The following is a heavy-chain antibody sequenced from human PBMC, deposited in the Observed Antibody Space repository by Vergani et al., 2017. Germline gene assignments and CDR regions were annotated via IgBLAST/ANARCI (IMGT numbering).Heavy chain of an antibody. CDR2: ISSSGSTI. CDR1: GFTFSDYY. D-gene: IGHD2-2*01. Sequence: QVQLVESGGGLVKPGGSLRLSCAASGFTFSDYYMSWIRQAPGKGLEWVSYISSSGSTIYYADSVKGRFTISRDNAKNSLYLQMNSLRAEDTAVYYCARAAEIVVVPAAAYYYYYYMDVWGKGTTVTVSS. CDR3: ARAAEIVVVPAAAYYYYYYMDV. V-gene: IGHV3-11*04. J-gene: IGHJ6*03.